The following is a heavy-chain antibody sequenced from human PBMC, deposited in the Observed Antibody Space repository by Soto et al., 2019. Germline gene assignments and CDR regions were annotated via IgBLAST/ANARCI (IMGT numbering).Heavy chain of an antibody. V-gene: IGHV3-30*18. J-gene: IGHJ4*02. D-gene: IGHD1-7*01. CDR2: ITYDGSFQ. CDR3: AKDRVGGTFYTPLAF. Sequence: PGGSLRLSCQASGFNFDNYGLHWVRQAPGTGLEWVAVITYDGSFQYYADSVQGRFTISRDNSKNTLSLHLNTLKPEDTAVYHCAKDRVGGTFYTPLAFWGQGTPVTVSS. CDR1: GFNFDNYG.